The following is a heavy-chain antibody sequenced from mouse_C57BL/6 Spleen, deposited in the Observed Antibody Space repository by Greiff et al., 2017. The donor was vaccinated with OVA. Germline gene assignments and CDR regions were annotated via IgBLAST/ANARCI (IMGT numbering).Heavy chain of an antibody. CDR2: INPNNGGT. V-gene: IGHV1-18*01. J-gene: IGHJ3*01. Sequence: VQLQQSGPELVKPGASVKIPCKASGYTFTDYNMGWVKQSHGKSLEWIGDINPNNGGTIYNQKFKGKATLTVDKSSSTSYMELLSLTSEDTAVYYCTRGYQDWFAYWGQGTLVTVSA. D-gene: IGHD3-2*02. CDR3: TRGYQDWFAY. CDR1: GYTFTDYN.